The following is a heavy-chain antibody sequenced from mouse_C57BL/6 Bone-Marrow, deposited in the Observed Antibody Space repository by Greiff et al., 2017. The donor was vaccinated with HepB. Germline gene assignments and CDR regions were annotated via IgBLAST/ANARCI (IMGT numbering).Heavy chain of an antibody. J-gene: IGHJ4*01. CDR2: ISSGSSTI. CDR1: GFTFSDYG. V-gene: IGHV5-17*01. CDR3: ARPTFITTVVALPSGAMDY. D-gene: IGHD1-1*01. Sequence: EVQGVESGGGLVKPGGSLKLSCAASGFTFSDYGMHWVRQAPEKGLEWVAYISSGSSTIYYADTVKGRFTISRDNAKNTLFLQMTSLRSEDTAMYYCARPTFITTVVALPSGAMDYWGQGTSVTVSS.